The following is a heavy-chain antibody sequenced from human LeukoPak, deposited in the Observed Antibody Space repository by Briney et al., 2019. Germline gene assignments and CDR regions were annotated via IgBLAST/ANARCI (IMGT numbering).Heavy chain of an antibody. CDR2: ISAYNGNT. CDR1: GYTFTSYG. V-gene: IGHV1-18*01. D-gene: IGHD3-16*02. Sequence: ASVKVSCKASGYTFTSYGISWVRQAPGQGLEWMGWISAYNGNTNYAQKLQGRVTMTTDTSTSTAYMELRSLRSDATAVYYCAGGVMITFGGVIVPPNFDYWGQGTLVTVSS. J-gene: IGHJ4*02. CDR3: AGGVMITFGGVIVPPNFDY.